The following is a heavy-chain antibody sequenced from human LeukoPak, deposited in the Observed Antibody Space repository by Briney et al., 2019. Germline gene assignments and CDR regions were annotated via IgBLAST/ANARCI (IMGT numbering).Heavy chain of an antibody. CDR3: ARDDPYSGYDYDY. J-gene: IGHJ4*02. CDR1: GFTFNNYA. V-gene: IGHV3-20*04. CDR2: ISDGGTT. D-gene: IGHD5-12*01. Sequence: PGGSLRLSCAASGFTFNNYAFNWVRQPPGKGLEWVSGISDGGTTYYVDSVKGRFTISRDNAKNSLYLQMNSLRAEDTAFYYCARDDPYSGYDYDYWGRGVLVTVSS.